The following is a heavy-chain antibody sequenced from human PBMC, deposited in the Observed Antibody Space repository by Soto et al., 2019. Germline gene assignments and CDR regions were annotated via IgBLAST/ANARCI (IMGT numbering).Heavy chain of an antibody. CDR1: GGSISSYY. Sequence: TSETLSLTCTVSGGSISSYYWSWIRQPPGKGLEWIGYIYYSGRTNYNPSLKSRVTISVDTSKNQFSLKLSSVTAADTAVYYCARDLVVPAAHYYYGMDVWGQGTTVTV. CDR2: IYYSGRT. J-gene: IGHJ6*02. CDR3: ARDLVVPAAHYYYGMDV. V-gene: IGHV4-59*01. D-gene: IGHD2-2*01.